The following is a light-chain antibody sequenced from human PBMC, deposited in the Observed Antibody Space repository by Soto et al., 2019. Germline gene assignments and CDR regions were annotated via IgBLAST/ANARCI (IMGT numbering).Light chain of an antibody. CDR3: QTWGTGIHV. Sequence: QLVLTQSPSASASLGASVKLTCTLSSGHSSYAIAWHQQQPEKGPRYLMKLNSDGSHSKGDGIPDRFPGSSSGAERYLIISSLQSEDEADYYCQTWGTGIHVFGTGTKLTVL. CDR1: SGHSSYA. V-gene: IGLV4-69*01. J-gene: IGLJ1*01. CDR2: LNSDGSH.